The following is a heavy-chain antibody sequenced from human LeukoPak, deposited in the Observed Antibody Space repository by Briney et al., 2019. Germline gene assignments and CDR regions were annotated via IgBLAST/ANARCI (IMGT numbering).Heavy chain of an antibody. D-gene: IGHD2-2*01. V-gene: IGHV4-39*07. Sequence: PSETLSLTCTVSGGSISSYYWGWIRQPPGKGLEWIGSIYYSGSTYSNPSLKSRVTISVDTSKNQFSLKLSSVTAADTAVYYCAREGDATSWFDPWGQGTLVTVSS. J-gene: IGHJ5*02. CDR1: GGSISSYY. CDR2: IYYSGST. CDR3: AREGDATSWFDP.